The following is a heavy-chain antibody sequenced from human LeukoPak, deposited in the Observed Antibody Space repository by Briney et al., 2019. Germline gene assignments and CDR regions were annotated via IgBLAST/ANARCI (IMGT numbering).Heavy chain of an antibody. J-gene: IGHJ4*02. CDR2: INHSGST. Sequence: SETLSLTCAVYGGSFSGYYWSWIRQPPGKGLEWIGEINHSGSTNHNPSLKSRVTISVDTSKNQFSLKLSSVTAADTAVYYCARVGTTTVRPFDYWGQGTLVTVSS. CDR1: GGSFSGYY. V-gene: IGHV4-34*01. D-gene: IGHD4-17*01. CDR3: ARVGTTTVRPFDY.